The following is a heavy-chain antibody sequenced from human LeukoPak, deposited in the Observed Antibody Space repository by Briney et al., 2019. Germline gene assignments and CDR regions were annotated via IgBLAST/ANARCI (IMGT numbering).Heavy chain of an antibody. V-gene: IGHV3-23*01. D-gene: IGHD5-18*01. CDR2: IFGSGGSP. CDR1: GFTFGSHA. CDR3: GKTTVGYSSGQKPAWPVDY. Sequence: PGGSLRLSCEAPGFTFGSHAMYWVRQAPGKGLGWVAGIFGSGGSPHYADPVKGRFTISRDNSRNTVYLQINSLRAEDTAVYYCGKTTVGYSSGQKPAWPVDYWGQGTLVTVSS. J-gene: IGHJ4*02.